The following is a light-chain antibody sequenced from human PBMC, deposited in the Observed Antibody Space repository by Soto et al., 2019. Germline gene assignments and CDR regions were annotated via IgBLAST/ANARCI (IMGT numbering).Light chain of an antibody. CDR1: QSVSSY. J-gene: IGKJ4*01. CDR3: QQRSNCLT. Sequence: IVLPHYPATLALSTGESATLACRASQSVSSYLAWYQQKPGQAPRLLIYDASNRATGIPARLSGSGSGTDFTLTISIMEPEDFAVYYCQQRSNCLTFGGGTKVDIK. CDR2: DAS. V-gene: IGKV3-11*01.